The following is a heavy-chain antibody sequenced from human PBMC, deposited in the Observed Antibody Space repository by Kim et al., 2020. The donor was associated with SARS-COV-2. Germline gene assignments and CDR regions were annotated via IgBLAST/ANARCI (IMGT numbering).Heavy chain of an antibody. J-gene: IGHJ6*02. CDR3: AREVTYDFWSGYSSNYYYYYGMDV. CDR1: GFTFSSYA. V-gene: IGHV3-30-3*01. Sequence: GGSLRLSCAASGFTFSSYAMHWVRQAPGKGLEWVAVISYDGSNKYYADSVKGRFTISRDNSKNTLYLQMNSLRAEDTAVYYCAREVTYDFWSGYSSNYYYYYGMDVWGQGTTVTVSS. D-gene: IGHD3-3*01. CDR2: ISYDGSNK.